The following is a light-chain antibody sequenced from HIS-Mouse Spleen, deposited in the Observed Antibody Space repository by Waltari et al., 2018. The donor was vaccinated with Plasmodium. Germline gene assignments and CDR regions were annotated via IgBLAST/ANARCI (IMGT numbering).Light chain of an antibody. CDR3: QTWGTGMGV. Sequence: QLVLTQSPSASASLGASVKLTCTLSRRHSSYALAWHPQQPEKGPRYLMKLNSDGSHSKGDGIPDRFSGSSSGAERYLTISSLQSEDEADYYCQTWGTGMGVFGGGTKLTVL. CDR2: LNSDGSH. CDR1: RRHSSYA. J-gene: IGLJ2*01. V-gene: IGLV4-69*01.